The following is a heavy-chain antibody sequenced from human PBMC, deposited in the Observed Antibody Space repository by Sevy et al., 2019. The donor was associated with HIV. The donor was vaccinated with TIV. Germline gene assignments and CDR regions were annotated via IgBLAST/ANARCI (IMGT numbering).Heavy chain of an antibody. CDR2: INGNGSGT. CDR3: ARGAAPQNY. D-gene: IGHD2-15*01. CDR1: GFRFSSDW. V-gene: IGHV3-74*01. J-gene: IGHJ4*02. Sequence: GGSLRLSCAASGFRFSSDWMHWVRQAPGKGLVWVSRINGNGSGTVYADSVKGRFTISRDNAKNTLFLQMNYLRAEDTAVYFCARGAAPQNYWGQGTMVTVSS.